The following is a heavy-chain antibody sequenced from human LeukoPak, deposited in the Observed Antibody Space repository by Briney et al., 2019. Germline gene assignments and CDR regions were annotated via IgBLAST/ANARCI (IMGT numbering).Heavy chain of an antibody. CDR1: GGSISTYY. V-gene: IGHV4-4*07. CDR2: IYTSGST. J-gene: IGHJ5*02. D-gene: IGHD3-3*01. CDR3: TTDFHWFDP. Sequence: SETLSLTCTVSGGSISTYYWIWIRQPAGKGLEWIGHIYTSGSTNYNPSLKSRVTMSVDTSKNQFSLKLSSVTAEDTAVYYCTTDFHWFDPWGQGTLVTVSS.